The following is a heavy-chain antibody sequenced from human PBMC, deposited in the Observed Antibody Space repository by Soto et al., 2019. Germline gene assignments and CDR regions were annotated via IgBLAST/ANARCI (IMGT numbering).Heavy chain of an antibody. V-gene: IGHV3-74*02. CDR1: GFTFSNYW. D-gene: IGHD2-15*01. Sequence: EVQLVESGGGLVQPGGSLRLSCAASGFTFSNYWMYWVRQAPGKGLEWVSRINSDGSVSSYADSVKGRLTISRDNVKNALYLQMDSLRAEDTAVYYSERGECVGGTCYSLAGSFYYYMDVWGKGTTVTVFS. J-gene: IGHJ6*03. CDR3: ERGECVGGTCYSLAGSFYYYMDV. CDR2: INSDGSVS.